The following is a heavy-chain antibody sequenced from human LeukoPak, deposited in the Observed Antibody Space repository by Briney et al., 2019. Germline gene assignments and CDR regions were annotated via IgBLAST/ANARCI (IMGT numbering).Heavy chain of an antibody. CDR3: ARELESGYYYYGMDV. V-gene: IGHV1-2*04. CDR1: GYTFTGYY. D-gene: IGHD2/OR15-2a*01. CDR2: INPNSGGT. Sequence: ASVKVSCKASGYTFTGYYTHWVRQAPGQGLEWMGWINPNSGGTNYAQKFQGWVTMTRDTSISTAYMELSRLRSDDTAVYYCARELESGYYYYGMDVWGQGTTVTVSS. J-gene: IGHJ6*02.